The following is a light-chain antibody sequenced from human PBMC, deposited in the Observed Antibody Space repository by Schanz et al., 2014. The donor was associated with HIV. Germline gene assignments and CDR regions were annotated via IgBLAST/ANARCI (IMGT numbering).Light chain of an antibody. CDR1: ESIYKW. CDR3: QQYNSYSVT. CDR2: KAS. V-gene: IGKV1-5*03. J-gene: IGKJ5*01. Sequence: DIQMTQSPPTLSASVGDRVTLTCRASESIYKWLAWYQQKPGKAPKLLIYKASSLESGVPSRFSGSGSGTEFTLTISSLQPDDFATYYCQQYNSYSVTFGQGTRLEIK.